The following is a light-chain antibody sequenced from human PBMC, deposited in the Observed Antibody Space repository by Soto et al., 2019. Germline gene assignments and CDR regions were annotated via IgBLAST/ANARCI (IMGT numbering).Light chain of an antibody. J-gene: IGLJ2*01. CDR2: DVS. CDR1: SSDVGGYNY. Sequence: QSVLTQPRSVSGSPGQSVTISCTGTSSDVGGYNYVSWYQQHPGKAPKLMIYDVSNRPSGVPDRFSGSKSGNTASLTISGLQAEDEADYYCCSYAGDYTLVFDGGTQLTVL. V-gene: IGLV2-11*01. CDR3: CSYAGDYTLV.